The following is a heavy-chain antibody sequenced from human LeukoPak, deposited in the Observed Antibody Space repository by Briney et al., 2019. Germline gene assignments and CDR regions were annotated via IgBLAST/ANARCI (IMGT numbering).Heavy chain of an antibody. CDR2: INTDGSST. D-gene: IGHD3-3*01. V-gene: IGHV3-74*01. CDR3: ARGITTFGIYHYYYMDV. CDR1: GFTFRSYW. J-gene: IGHJ6*03. Sequence: GGSLRLSCAASGFTFRSYWMHWVRQAPGKGLVCVSRINTDGSSTTYADSVKGRFTVSRDNAKNTLYLQMNSLRAEDTAVYYCARGITTFGIYHYYYMDVWGKGTTVTVSS.